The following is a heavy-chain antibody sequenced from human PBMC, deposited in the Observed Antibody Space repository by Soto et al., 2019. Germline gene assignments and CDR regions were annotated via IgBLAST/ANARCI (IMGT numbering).Heavy chain of an antibody. CDR2: IYSGGST. CDR3: ARDYPPSYPDAFEI. V-gene: IGHV3-66*01. J-gene: IGHJ3*02. Sequence: PGGSLRLSCAASGFTVSSNYMSWVRQAPGKGLEWVSVIYSGGSTYYADSVKGRFTISRDNSKNTLYLQMNSLRAEDTAVYYCARDYPPSYPDAFEIWGQGTMVTVSS. CDR1: GFTVSSNY.